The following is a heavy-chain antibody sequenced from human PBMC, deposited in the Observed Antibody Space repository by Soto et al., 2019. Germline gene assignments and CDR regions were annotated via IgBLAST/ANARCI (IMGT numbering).Heavy chain of an antibody. J-gene: IGHJ6*02. Sequence: GSLRRACSASGFTFSSYGMHWVRQAAGKGLEWVAVISYDGSNKYYADSVKGRFTISRDNSKNTLYLQMNSLRAEDTAVYYCAKARVACSSTSCYSKAGGMDVWGQGTTVTVSS. CDR3: AKARVACSSTSCYSKAGGMDV. CDR1: GFTFSSYG. V-gene: IGHV3-30*18. D-gene: IGHD2-2*01. CDR2: ISYDGSNK.